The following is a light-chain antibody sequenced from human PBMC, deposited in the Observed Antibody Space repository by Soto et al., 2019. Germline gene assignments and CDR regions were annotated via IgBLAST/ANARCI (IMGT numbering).Light chain of an antibody. CDR2: GSS. Sequence: IRFTQPAGTLSVSEGEGATLSCRAAPRIIISNLAWYQQKPGQAPRLLIYGSSTRATGIPARFSGSGSETDFTLTISRLEPEDFAVYYCQQYGGSPWTFGQGTKVDIK. CDR3: QQYGGSPWT. CDR1: PRIIISN. J-gene: IGKJ1*01. V-gene: IGKV3-20*01.